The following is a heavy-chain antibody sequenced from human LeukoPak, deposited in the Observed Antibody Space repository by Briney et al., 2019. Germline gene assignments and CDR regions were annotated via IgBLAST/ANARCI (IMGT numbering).Heavy chain of an antibody. V-gene: IGHV1-69*01. J-gene: IGHJ4*02. CDR3: ARYGKDWNDEGDY. Sequence: SVKVSCKASGGTFSSYAISWVRQAPGQGLEWMGGIIPMFGTANYAQKFQGRVTITADESTSTAYMELSSLRSEDTAVYYCARYGKDWNDEGDYWGQGTLVTVSS. CDR2: IIPMFGTA. CDR1: GGTFSSYA. D-gene: IGHD1-1*01.